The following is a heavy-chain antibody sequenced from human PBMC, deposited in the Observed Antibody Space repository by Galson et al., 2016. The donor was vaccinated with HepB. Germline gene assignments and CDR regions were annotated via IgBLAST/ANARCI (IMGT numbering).Heavy chain of an antibody. CDR3: ARQSGYCTGVSEFCDY. J-gene: IGHJ4*02. CDR1: EYGFSNYW. D-gene: IGHD2-8*02. V-gene: IGHV5-51*01. Sequence: QSGAEVKKPGESLQISCKGSEYGFSNYWIGWVRQMPGKGLEWMASVYPGDSDTRYSPSFQGQVTSSADKSITTAYRQLSSLKASETAMYYCARQSGYCTGVSEFCDYWGLGTLVTVSS. CDR2: VYPGDSDT.